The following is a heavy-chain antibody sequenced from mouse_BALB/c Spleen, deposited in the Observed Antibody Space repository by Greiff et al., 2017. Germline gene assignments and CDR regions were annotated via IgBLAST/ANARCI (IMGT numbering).Heavy chain of an antibody. CDR1: GYSITSDYA. D-gene: IGHD2-2*01. V-gene: IGHV3-2*02. Sequence: EVQRVESGPGLVKPSQSLSLTCTVTGYSITSDYAWNWIRQFPGNKLEWMGYISYSGSTSYNPSLKSRISITRDTSKNQFFLQLNSVTTEDTATYYCARSENGYDGAWFAYWGQGTLVTVSA. J-gene: IGHJ3*01. CDR3: ARSENGYDGAWFAY. CDR2: ISYSGST.